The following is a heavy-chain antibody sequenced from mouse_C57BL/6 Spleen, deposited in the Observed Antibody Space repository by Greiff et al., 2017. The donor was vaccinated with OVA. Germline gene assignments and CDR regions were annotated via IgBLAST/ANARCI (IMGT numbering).Heavy chain of an antibody. V-gene: IGHV5-4*03. J-gene: IGHJ2*01. D-gene: IGHD4-1*01. CDR1: GFTFSSYA. CDR2: ISDGGSYT. Sequence: EVKLVESGGGLVKPGGSLKLSCAASGFTFSSYAMSWVRQTPEKRLEWVATISDGGSYTYYPDNVKGRFPISRDNAKNNLYLQMSHLKSEDTAMYYCARVNWERGYYFDYWGQGTTLTVSS. CDR3: ARVNWERGYYFDY.